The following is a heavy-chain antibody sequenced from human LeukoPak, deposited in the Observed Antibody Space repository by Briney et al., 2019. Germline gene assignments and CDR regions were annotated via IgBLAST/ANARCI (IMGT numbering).Heavy chain of an antibody. CDR3: ARLYMPLGYCSSTSCSKGAFDI. CDR2: INTDGSST. CDR1: GFTFSSYW. Sequence: GGSLRLSCAASGFTFSSYWMHWVRQAPGKGLVWVSRINTDGSSTSYADSVKGRFTISRDNAKNTLYLQMNSLRAEDTAVYYCARLYMPLGYCSSTSCSKGAFDIWGQGTMVTVSS. V-gene: IGHV3-74*01. J-gene: IGHJ3*02. D-gene: IGHD2-2*01.